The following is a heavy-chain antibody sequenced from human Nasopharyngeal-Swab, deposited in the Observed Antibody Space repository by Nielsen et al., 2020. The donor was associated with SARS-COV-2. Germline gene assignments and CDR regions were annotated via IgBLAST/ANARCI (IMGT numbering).Heavy chain of an antibody. CDR1: GFTFGSYG. V-gene: IGHV3-30*18. Sequence: GESLKISCAASGFTFGSYGMHWVRQAPGKGLEWVAVISYDGSNKYYADSVKGRFTISRDNSKNTLYLQMNSLRAEDTAVYYCAKVSGYSSGWYTPAGAFDIWGQGTMVTVSS. J-gene: IGHJ3*02. D-gene: IGHD6-19*01. CDR3: AKVSGYSSGWYTPAGAFDI. CDR2: ISYDGSNK.